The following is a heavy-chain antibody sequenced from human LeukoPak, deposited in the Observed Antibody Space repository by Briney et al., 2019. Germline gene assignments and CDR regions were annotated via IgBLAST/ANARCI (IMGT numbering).Heavy chain of an antibody. J-gene: IGHJ4*02. Sequence: GGSLRLSCAASGFTVSSNYMSWVRQAPGKGLEWVSVIYSGGSTYYADSVKGRFTISRDNAKNSLYLQMNSLRAEDTAVYYCARDSRDDFWSGYLVGAAPSFDYWGQGTLVTVSS. CDR1: GFTVSSNY. CDR2: IYSGGST. CDR3: ARDSRDDFWSGYLVGAAPSFDY. V-gene: IGHV3-66*01. D-gene: IGHD3-3*01.